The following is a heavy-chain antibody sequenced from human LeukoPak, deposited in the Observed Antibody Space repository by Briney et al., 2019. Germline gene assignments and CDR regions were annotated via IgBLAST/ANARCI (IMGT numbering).Heavy chain of an antibody. Sequence: PGGSLRLSCVASEPTFSSMNWGRQAPGKGLEWVSSISSSSNYISYADSVKGRFTISRDNAKNSLYLQMNSLRAEDTAVYYCARDKKFAFDIWGQGTMVTVSS. CDR1: EPTFSS. CDR3: ARDKKFAFDI. J-gene: IGHJ3*02. V-gene: IGHV3-21*01. CDR2: ISSSSNYI.